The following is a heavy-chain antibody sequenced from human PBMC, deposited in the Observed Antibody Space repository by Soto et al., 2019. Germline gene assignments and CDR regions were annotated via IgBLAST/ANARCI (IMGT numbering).Heavy chain of an antibody. J-gene: IGHJ6*02. Sequence: QVQLQESGPGLVKPSQTLSLTCTVSGGSISSGGYYWSWIRQHPGKGLEWIGYIYYSGSTYYNPSLKRRVTISVDTSKNQFSLKLSSVTAADTAVYYCARDWAGSYSTGLYYYYGMDVWGQGTTVTVSS. CDR3: ARDWAGSYSTGLYYYYGMDV. V-gene: IGHV4-31*03. CDR1: GGSISSGGYY. D-gene: IGHD3-10*01. CDR2: IYYSGST.